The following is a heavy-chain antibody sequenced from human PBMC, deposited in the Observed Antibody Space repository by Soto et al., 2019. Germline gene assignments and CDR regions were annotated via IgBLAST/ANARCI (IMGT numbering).Heavy chain of an antibody. CDR1: GFTFSSYS. J-gene: IGHJ4*02. V-gene: IGHV3-48*02. CDR3: ARERPSYQYGDYDGAFDY. Sequence: EVQLVESGGCLVQPGGSLRLSCAASGFTFSSYSMNWVRQAPGKGLEWVSYISSSSSTIYYADSVKGRFTISRDNAKNSLYLQMNSLRDEDTAVYYCARERPSYQYGDYDGAFDYWGQGTLVTVSS. D-gene: IGHD4-17*01. CDR2: ISSSSSTI.